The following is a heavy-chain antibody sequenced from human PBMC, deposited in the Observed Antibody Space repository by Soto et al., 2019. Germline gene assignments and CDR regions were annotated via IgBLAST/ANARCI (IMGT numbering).Heavy chain of an antibody. Sequence: PSETLSLTCAVYGGSFSGYYWSWIRQPPGKGLEWIGEINHSGSTNYNPSLKSRVTISVDTSKNQFSLKLSSVTAADRAVYYCASVLSSSNPPYYYGMDVWGQGTTVTVSS. J-gene: IGHJ6*02. CDR2: INHSGST. D-gene: IGHD6-6*01. CDR3: ASVLSSSNPPYYYGMDV. V-gene: IGHV4-34*01. CDR1: GGSFSGYY.